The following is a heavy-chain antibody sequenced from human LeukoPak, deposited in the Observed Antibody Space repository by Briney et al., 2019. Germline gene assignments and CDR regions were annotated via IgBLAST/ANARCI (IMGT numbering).Heavy chain of an antibody. D-gene: IGHD6-13*01. CDR3: AKDKAVAGNLRYVDY. CDR2: ISGSGGTT. CDR1: GFAFSSYA. J-gene: IGHJ4*02. V-gene: IGHV3-23*01. Sequence: PGGSLTLSCAASGFAFSSYAMSWVRQAPGKALEWVSGISGSGGTTYYAASVKGRFTISRDNSKNTLYLQMNSLRAEDTAVYYCAKDKAVAGNLRYVDYWGQGTRVTVSS.